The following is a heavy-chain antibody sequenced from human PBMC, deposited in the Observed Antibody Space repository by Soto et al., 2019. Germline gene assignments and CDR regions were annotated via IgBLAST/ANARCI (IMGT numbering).Heavy chain of an antibody. CDR1: GLNGRNLY. Sequence: LPNAAFGLNGRNLYMRRISKKKGKGLEWVSVIYSGGSTYYADSVKGRFIISRDNSKNTVYLQMNSLRAEDTAFYYCAKDSISDRETFNFDSWGQGTLVTVSS. J-gene: IGHJ4*02. V-gene: IGHV3-53*01. CDR2: IYSGGST. D-gene: IGHD1-26*01. CDR3: AKDSISDRETFNFDS.